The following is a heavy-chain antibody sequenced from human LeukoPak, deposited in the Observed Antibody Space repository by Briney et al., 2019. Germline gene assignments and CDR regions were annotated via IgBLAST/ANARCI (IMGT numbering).Heavy chain of an antibody. J-gene: IGHJ4*02. Sequence: ASVKVSCKTSGYTFTTYNIAWVRQAPGQGLEWVGWVSTYNGNTDYAQTVQGRVAMTTDTSTNTAYMDLRSLRSEDTAVYYCARANGYNKDHWGQGTLVTVSS. CDR2: VSTYNGNT. V-gene: IGHV1-18*01. CDR3: ARANGYNKDH. D-gene: IGHD5-24*01. CDR1: GYTFTTYN.